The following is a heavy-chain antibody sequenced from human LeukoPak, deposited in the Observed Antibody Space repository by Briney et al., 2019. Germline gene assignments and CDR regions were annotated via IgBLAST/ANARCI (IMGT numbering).Heavy chain of an antibody. D-gene: IGHD5-12*01. CDR3: AKELIVATIEDYYYYYMDV. J-gene: IGHJ6*03. CDR2: ISSSSSYI. Sequence: GGSLRLSCAASGFTFSSYSMNWVRQAPGKGLEWVSSISSSSSYIYYADSVKGRFTISRDNAKNSLYLQMNSLRAEDTAVYYCAKELIVATIEDYYYYYMDVWGKGTTVTISS. V-gene: IGHV3-21*01. CDR1: GFTFSSYS.